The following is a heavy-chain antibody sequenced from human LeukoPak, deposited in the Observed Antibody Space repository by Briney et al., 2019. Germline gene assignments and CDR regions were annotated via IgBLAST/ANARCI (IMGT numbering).Heavy chain of an antibody. D-gene: IGHD1-1*01. CDR2: IRYDGSNR. CDR1: GFSFSDYG. V-gene: IGHV3-30*02. Sequence: GGSLRLSCAASGFSFSDYGMHWVRQAPGKGLEWVTFIRYDGSNRYYADSVKGRFTISRDNSKNTLYLQMNSLRAEDTAVYYCAKRAVLTTFQSSLANYYYYMDVWGKGTTVTVSS. CDR3: AKRAVLTTFQSSLANYYYYMDV. J-gene: IGHJ6*03.